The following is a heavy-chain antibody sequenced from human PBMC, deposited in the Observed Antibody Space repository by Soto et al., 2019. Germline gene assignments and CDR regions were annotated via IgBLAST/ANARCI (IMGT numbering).Heavy chain of an antibody. CDR3: ARVKGYCSSTSCSVPSYYGMDV. CDR2: ISSSRSYI. D-gene: IGHD2-2*01. V-gene: IGHV3-21*01. Sequence: EVQLVESGGGLVKPGGSLRLSCAASGFTFSSYSMNWVRQAPGKGLEWVSSISSSRSYIYYADSVKGRFTISRDNAKSSLYLQMNSLRAEDTAVYYCARVKGYCSSTSCSVPSYYGMDVWGQGTTVTVSS. J-gene: IGHJ6*02. CDR1: GFTFSSYS.